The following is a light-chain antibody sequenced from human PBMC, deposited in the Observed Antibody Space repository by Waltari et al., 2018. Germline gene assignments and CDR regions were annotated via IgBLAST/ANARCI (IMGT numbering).Light chain of an antibody. J-gene: IGKJ2*01. CDR3: QQYGSSPPYT. CDR1: QSVSSRY. V-gene: IGKV3-20*01. Sequence: IVLTQSPGTLSLSPGEGATLPCRASQSVSSRYLAWYQQKPGQAPRLLIYGASSRATGIPDRFSGSGSGTDFTLTISRLEPEDFAVYYCQQYGSSPPYTFGQGTKLEIK. CDR2: GAS.